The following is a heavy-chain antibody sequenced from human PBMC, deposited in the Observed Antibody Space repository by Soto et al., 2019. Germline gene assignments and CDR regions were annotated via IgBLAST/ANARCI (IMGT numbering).Heavy chain of an antibody. D-gene: IGHD6-6*01. CDR2: IIPIFGTA. CDR3: ARRYQKSIAARPGAFDI. V-gene: IGHV1-69*01. CDR1: GGTFSSYA. J-gene: IGHJ3*02. Sequence: QVQLVQSGAEVKKPGSSVKVSCKASGGTFSSYAISWVRQAPGQGLKWMGGIIPIFGTANYAKKFQGRVTITADESTSTAYMELSSLRSEDTAVYYCARRYQKSIAARPGAFDIWGQGTMVTVSS.